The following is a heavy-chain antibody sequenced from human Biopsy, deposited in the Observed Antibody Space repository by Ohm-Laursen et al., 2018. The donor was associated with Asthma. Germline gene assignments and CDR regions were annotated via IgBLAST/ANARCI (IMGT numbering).Heavy chain of an antibody. CDR3: ARERAGYYGSGSYLGY. CDR1: GGSVSSGSYY. D-gene: IGHD3-10*01. CDR2: IYYSGST. V-gene: IGHV4-61*01. J-gene: IGHJ4*02. Sequence: SDTLSLTCTVSGGSVSSGSYYWSWIRQPPGKGLELIGYIYYSGSTNYNPSLKSRVTISVDTSKNQFPLKLSSVTAADTAVYYCARERAGYYGSGSYLGYWGQGTLVTVSS.